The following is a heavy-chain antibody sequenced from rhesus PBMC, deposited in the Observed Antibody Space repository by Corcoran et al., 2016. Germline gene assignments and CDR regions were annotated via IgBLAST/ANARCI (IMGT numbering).Heavy chain of an antibody. CDR2: IYWDDDK. CDR1: GFSLNTTGMG. Sequence: QVTLKESGPALVKPTQTLTLTCILSGFSLNTTGMGVGWIRQPPGKTLEWLAHIYWDDDKRLSTSLKSILTISKDTSKNQVVLTMTNMDPVDTATYYCTRYLRSNFYFDYWGQGVLVTVSS. J-gene: IGHJ4*01. D-gene: IGHD2-15*01. V-gene: IGHV2-1*01. CDR3: TRYLRSNFYFDY.